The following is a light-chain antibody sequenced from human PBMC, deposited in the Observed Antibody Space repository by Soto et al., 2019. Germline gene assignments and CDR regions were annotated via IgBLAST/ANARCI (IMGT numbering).Light chain of an antibody. J-gene: IGKJ2*01. CDR3: MQGTHWPPYT. Sequence: DVVMTQSPLSLPVTLGQPASISCRSSQSLAYSDGNTYLNWFQQRPGQSPRRLIYKVSNRDSGVPDRFSGSGSGTDFTLKICSVEADDVGVYYCMQGTHWPPYTFGQGTKLEIK. CDR1: QSLAYSDGNTY. CDR2: KVS. V-gene: IGKV2-30*01.